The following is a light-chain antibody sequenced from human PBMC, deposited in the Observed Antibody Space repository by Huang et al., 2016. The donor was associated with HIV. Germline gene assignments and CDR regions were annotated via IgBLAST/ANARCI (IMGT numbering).Light chain of an antibody. CDR1: QSLLHSNGYNY. CDR2: LGS. CDR3: MQTLQTPFT. J-gene: IGKJ4*01. V-gene: IGKV2-28*01. Sequence: DIVMIQSPLSLPVTPGEPASISCRSSQSLLHSNGYNYLDCYLQKPWQSPQLLIYLGSNRASGVPDRFSGSGSGTDFTLKISRVEADDVGVYYCMQTLQTPFTFGGGTKVEIK.